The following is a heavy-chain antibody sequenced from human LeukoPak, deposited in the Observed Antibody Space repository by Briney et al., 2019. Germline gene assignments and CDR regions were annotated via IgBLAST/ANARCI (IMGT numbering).Heavy chain of an antibody. CDR1: VGSISTYY. Sequence: SETLSLTCTVSVGSISTYYWNWIRQPPGKGLEWIGYIYYSGSTKYNPSLKSRVSVSIDTSKNQFSLKLTAVTAADTAVYYCARRTGTTFDYWGQGILVTVSS. CDR3: ARRTGTTFDY. J-gene: IGHJ4*02. D-gene: IGHD3-10*01. CDR2: IYYSGST. V-gene: IGHV4-59*08.